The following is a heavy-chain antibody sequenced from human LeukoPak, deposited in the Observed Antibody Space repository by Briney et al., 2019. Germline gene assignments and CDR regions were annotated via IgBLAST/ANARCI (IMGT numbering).Heavy chain of an antibody. CDR1: GFTFSSYA. Sequence: PGGSLRLSCAASGFTFSSYAMSWVRQAPGKGLEWVSAISGSGGSTYYADSVKGRFTISRDNSKNTLYLQMNSLRAEDTAVYYCAKDPSRAYDSSGYAVDYWGQGTLVTVSS. V-gene: IGHV3-23*01. CDR2: ISGSGGST. CDR3: AKDPSRAYDSSGYAVDY. D-gene: IGHD3-22*01. J-gene: IGHJ4*02.